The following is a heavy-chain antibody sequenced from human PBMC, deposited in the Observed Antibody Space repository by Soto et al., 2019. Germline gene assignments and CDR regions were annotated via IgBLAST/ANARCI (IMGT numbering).Heavy chain of an antibody. V-gene: IGHV3-48*01. Sequence: PGGSLRLSCAASGFTFSTYSMNWVRQAPGKGLEWVSYISGSGSTIRYADSVKGRFTISRDNSKNKLYLQMNSLRAEDTAVYYCASRTSGWYFDYWGQGTLVTVSS. CDR2: ISGSGSTI. D-gene: IGHD6-19*01. CDR3: ASRTSGWYFDY. CDR1: GFTFSTYS. J-gene: IGHJ4*02.